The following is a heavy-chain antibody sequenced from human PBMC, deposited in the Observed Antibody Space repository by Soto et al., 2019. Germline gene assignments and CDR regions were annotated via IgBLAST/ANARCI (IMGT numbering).Heavy chain of an antibody. Sequence: GGSLRLSCAASGFTFSSYGMHWVRQAPGKGLEWVAVIWYDGSNKYYADSVKGRFTISRDNSKNTLYLQMNSLRAEDTAVYYCARGGRRDGYNWAYCFDYWGQGTLVTVSS. V-gene: IGHV3-33*01. CDR3: ARGGRRDGYNWAYCFDY. CDR1: GFTFSSYG. J-gene: IGHJ4*02. CDR2: IWYDGSNK. D-gene: IGHD5-12*01.